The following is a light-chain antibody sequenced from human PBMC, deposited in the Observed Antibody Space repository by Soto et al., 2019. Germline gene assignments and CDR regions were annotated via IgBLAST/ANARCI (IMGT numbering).Light chain of an antibody. V-gene: IGKV1-5*03. J-gene: IGKJ1*01. Sequence: DIQMTQSPSTLSGSVGDIVTITCRSSQTIWSWWACYQQKPGKAPKLLIYKASTLKSGVPSRFSGSGSGTEFTLTISSLQPDDFATYYCQHYNSYSEAFGQGTKVELK. CDR2: KAS. CDR1: QTIWSW. CDR3: QHYNSYSEA.